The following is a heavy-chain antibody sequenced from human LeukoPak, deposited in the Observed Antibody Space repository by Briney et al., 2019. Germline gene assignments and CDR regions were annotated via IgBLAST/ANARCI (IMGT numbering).Heavy chain of an antibody. CDR2: IIPILGIA. V-gene: IGHV1-69*04. Sequence: SVTVSFKASGGTFISYAISWVRQAPGQGLEWMGRIIPILGIANYAQKFQGRVTITADKSTSTAYMELSSLRSEDTAVYYCARGYCSGGSCYNNWFDPLGPGNPGHRLL. CDR1: GGTFISYA. D-gene: IGHD2-15*01. J-gene: IGHJ5*02. CDR3: ARGYCSGGSCYNNWFDP.